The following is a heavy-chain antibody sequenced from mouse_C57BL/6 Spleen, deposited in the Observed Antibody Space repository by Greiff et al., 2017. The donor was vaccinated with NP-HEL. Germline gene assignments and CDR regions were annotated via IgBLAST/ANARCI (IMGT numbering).Heavy chain of an antibody. CDR2: IYPGDGDT. CDR1: GYAFSSYW. D-gene: IGHD2-2*01. V-gene: IGHV1-80*01. CDR3: SSLCGYDRVFAY. J-gene: IGHJ3*01. Sequence: QVQLKQSGAELVKPGASVKISCKASGYAFSSYWMNWVKQRPGKGLEWIGQIYPGDGDTNYNGKFKGKATLTADKSSSTAYMQLSSLTSEDSAVYFCSSLCGYDRVFAYWGQGTLFTVSA.